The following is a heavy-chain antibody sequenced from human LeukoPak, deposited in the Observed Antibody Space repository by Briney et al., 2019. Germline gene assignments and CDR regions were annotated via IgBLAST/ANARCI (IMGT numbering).Heavy chain of an antibody. J-gene: IGHJ6*04. CDR3: ASRPEHGYSYGRAYYYYGMDV. D-gene: IGHD5-18*01. CDR1: GGTFSSYA. V-gene: IGHV1-69*13. CDR2: IIPIFGTA. Sequence: SVKVSCKASGGTFSSYAISWVRQAPGQGLEWMGGIIPIFGTASYAQKFQGRVTITADESTSTAYMELSSLRSEDTAVYYCASRPEHGYSYGRAYYYYGMDVWGKGTTATVSS.